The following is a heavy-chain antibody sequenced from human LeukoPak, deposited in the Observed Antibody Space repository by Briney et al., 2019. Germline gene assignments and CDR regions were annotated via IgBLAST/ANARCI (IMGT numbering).Heavy chain of an antibody. V-gene: IGHV4-59*01. CDR3: ARDKGLPQAFDF. CDR1: GGSISSFY. J-gene: IGHJ3*01. CDR2: ISYSGTT. D-gene: IGHD5/OR15-5a*01. Sequence: SETLSLTCTVSGGSISSFYWSWIRQPPGKGLEYIGYISYSGTTSYNPSLKSRVTISVDTSKNQFSLKLTSVTAADTAVYYCARDKGLPQAFDFWGQGTMVTVSS.